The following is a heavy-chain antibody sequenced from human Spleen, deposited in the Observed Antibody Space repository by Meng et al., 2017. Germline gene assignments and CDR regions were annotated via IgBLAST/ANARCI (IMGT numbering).Heavy chain of an antibody. D-gene: IGHD5-18*01. V-gene: IGHV3-73*01. CDR3: ARVRGYSYGWYFDY. J-gene: IGHJ4*02. Sequence: GGSLRLSCVVSGFTFSGSDVHWVRQASGKGLEWVGRIRSKTDTYATAFAASVKGRCTISRDDSKNTAYLQLNSLKTEDTAVYYCARVRGYSYGWYFDYWGQGTLVTVSS. CDR2: IRSKTDTYAT. CDR1: GFTFSGSD.